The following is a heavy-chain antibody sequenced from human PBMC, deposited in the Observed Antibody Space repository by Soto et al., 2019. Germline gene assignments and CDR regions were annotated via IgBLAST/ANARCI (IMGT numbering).Heavy chain of an antibody. CDR3: ARRPDFFDY. Sequence: GGSLSLSCADSVSTFNDFAMAWVRQAPGKGLEWVSAISGDGFYAYYADSVKGRFTISRDNSKNTLYLQMNSLRVDDTAVYHCARRPDFFDYWGPGTLVTVSS. D-gene: IGHD2-21*01. CDR2: ISGDGFYA. V-gene: IGHV3-23*01. CDR1: VSTFNDFA. J-gene: IGHJ4*02.